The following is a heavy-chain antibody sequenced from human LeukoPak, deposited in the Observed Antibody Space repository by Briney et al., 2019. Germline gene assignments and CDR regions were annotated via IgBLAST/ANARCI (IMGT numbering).Heavy chain of an antibody. J-gene: IGHJ6*03. D-gene: IGHD3-10*01. Sequence: SETLSLTCTVSGGSISSYYWSWIRQPPGKGLEWIGYIYYSGSTNYNPSLKSRVTISVDTSKNQFSLKLSSVTAADTAVYYCARGTGELRGYYYYYMDVWGKGTTVTISS. CDR3: ARGTGELRGYYYYYMDV. CDR1: GGSISSYY. CDR2: IYYSGST. V-gene: IGHV4-59*08.